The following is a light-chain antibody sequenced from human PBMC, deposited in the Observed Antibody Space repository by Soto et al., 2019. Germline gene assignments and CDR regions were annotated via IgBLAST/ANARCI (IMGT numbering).Light chain of an antibody. CDR1: XTXNNW. Sequence: DIQMTQSPSTLSASIGDRVTVXXRAXXTXNNWLAWYQQKPGKAPKLLIYDASTLEGEVPSRFGASGSGTDFTLTITSLQPDDSATYYCQQYNSYPWTFGQGTKVEI. CDR2: DAS. CDR3: QQYNSYPWT. J-gene: IGKJ1*01. V-gene: IGKV1-5*01.